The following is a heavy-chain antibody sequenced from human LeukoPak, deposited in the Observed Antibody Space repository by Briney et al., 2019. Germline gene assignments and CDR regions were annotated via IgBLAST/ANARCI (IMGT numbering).Heavy chain of an antibody. Sequence: SVKVSCKASGGTFSSYAISWVRQAPGQGLEWMGGIIPTFGTANYAQKFQGRVTIITDESTSTAYMELSSLRSEDTAVYYCARAPIYGSGSYWSAFDIWGQGTMVTVSS. J-gene: IGHJ3*02. V-gene: IGHV1-69*05. CDR2: IIPTFGTA. D-gene: IGHD3-10*01. CDR3: ARAPIYGSGSYWSAFDI. CDR1: GGTFSSYA.